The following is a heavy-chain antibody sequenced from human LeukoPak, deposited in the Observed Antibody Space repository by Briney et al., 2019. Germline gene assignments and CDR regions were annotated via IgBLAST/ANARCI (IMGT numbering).Heavy chain of an antibody. D-gene: IGHD6-13*01. V-gene: IGHV3-30*02. Sequence: PGGSLRLSCAASGFTFSSYGMHWVRQALGKGLEWVAFIRYDGSIKYYADSLKGRFTISRDNSKNTLYLQMNSLRAEDTAVYYCAKDRGYSSSWTDAFDIWGQGTMVTVSS. J-gene: IGHJ3*02. CDR1: GFTFSSYG. CDR3: AKDRGYSSSWTDAFDI. CDR2: IRYDGSIK.